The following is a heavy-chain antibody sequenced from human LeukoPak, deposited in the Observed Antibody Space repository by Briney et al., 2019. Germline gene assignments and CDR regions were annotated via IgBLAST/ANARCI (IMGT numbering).Heavy chain of an antibody. V-gene: IGHV1-69*04. Sequence: ASVKVSCKASGGTFSSYAISWVRQAPGQGLEWMGRIIPILGIANYAQKFQGRVTITADKSTSTAYMELSSLRSGDTAVYYCARDPVSVTASTNYWGQGTLVTVSS. CDR3: ARDPVSVTASTNY. CDR2: IIPILGIA. D-gene: IGHD4-11*01. J-gene: IGHJ4*02. CDR1: GGTFSSYA.